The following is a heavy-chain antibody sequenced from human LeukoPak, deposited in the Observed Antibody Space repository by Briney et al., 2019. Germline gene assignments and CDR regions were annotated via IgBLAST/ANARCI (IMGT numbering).Heavy chain of an antibody. V-gene: IGHV3-30*18. CDR1: GFTFSSYG. J-gene: IGHJ6*02. CDR3: AKGADYDFWSGYWANYYYGMDV. CDR2: ISYDGSNK. D-gene: IGHD3-3*01. Sequence: GGSLGLSCAASGFTFSSYGMHWVRQAPGKGLEWVAVISYDGSNKYYADSVKGRFTISRDNSKNTLYLQMNSLRAEDTAVYYCAKGADYDFWSGYWANYYYGMDVWGQGTTVTVSS.